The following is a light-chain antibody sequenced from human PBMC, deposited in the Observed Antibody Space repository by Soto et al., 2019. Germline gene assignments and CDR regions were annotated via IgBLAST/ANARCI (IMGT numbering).Light chain of an antibody. Sequence: EIVLTQSPGTLSLSPGERATLSCRASQSIRSSFLAWYQHKPGQAPRLLIYDASISATGIPDRFSGSGSGTDFTLTISRLEPEDSAVYYCQQYGSSPHTFGHGTKLEI. CDR1: QSIRSSF. CDR2: DAS. V-gene: IGKV3-20*01. CDR3: QQYGSSPHT. J-gene: IGKJ2*01.